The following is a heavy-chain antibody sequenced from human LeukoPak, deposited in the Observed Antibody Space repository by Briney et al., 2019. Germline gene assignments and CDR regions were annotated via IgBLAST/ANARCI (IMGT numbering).Heavy chain of an antibody. CDR2: IYTSGST. Sequence: PSETLSLTCTVSGGSISSSSYYWSWIRQPAGKGLEWIGRIYTSGSTNYNPSLKSRVTISVDTSKNQFSLKLTSVTAADTAVYYCAKEVVSYCSSTSCYSDAFDIWGQGTMVTVSS. CDR3: AKEVVSYCSSTSCYSDAFDI. CDR1: GGSISSSSYY. J-gene: IGHJ3*02. V-gene: IGHV4-61*02. D-gene: IGHD2-2*02.